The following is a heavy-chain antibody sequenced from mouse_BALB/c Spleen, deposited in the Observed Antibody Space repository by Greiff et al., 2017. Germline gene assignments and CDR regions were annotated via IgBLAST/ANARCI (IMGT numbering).Heavy chain of an antibody. J-gene: IGHJ4*01. CDR2: IWAGGST. V-gene: IGHV2-9*02. Sequence: VQRVESGPGLVAPSQSLSITCTVSGFSLTSYGVHWVRQPPGKGLEWLGVIWAGGSTNYNSALMSRLSISKDNSKSQVFLKMNSLQTDDTAMYYCARVDYAYAMDYWGQGTSVTVSS. CDR3: ARVDYAYAMDY. CDR1: GFSLTSYG. D-gene: IGHD2-4*01.